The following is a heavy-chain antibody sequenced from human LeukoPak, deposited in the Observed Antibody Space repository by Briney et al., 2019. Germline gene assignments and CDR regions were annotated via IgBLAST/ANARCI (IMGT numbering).Heavy chain of an antibody. D-gene: IGHD2-8*01. CDR2: LSSSSSYI. CDR1: GFTFSSYS. V-gene: IGHV3-21*01. J-gene: IGHJ6*03. Sequence: GGSLRLSCAASGFTFSSYSMNWVRQAPGKGLEWVSSLSSSSSYIYYADSVKGRFTISRDNAKNSLYLQMNSLRAEDTAVYYCAKDRCSNGIGCYYYYMDVWGKGTTVTISS. CDR3: AKDRCSNGIGCYYYYMDV.